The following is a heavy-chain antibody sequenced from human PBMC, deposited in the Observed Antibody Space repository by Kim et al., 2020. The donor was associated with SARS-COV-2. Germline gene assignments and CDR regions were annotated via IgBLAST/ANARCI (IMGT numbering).Heavy chain of an antibody. CDR2: IYYSGST. D-gene: IGHD4-17*01. CDR3: ARGGTVTTFDL. V-gene: IGHV4-61*01. J-gene: IGHJ2*01. CDR1: GGSVSSGSYY. Sequence: SETLSLTCTVSGGSVSSGSYYWSWIRQPPGKGLEWIGYIYYSGSTNYNPSLKSRVTISVDTSKNQFSLKLSSVTAADTAVYYCARGGTVTTFDLWGRVTLVTVSS.